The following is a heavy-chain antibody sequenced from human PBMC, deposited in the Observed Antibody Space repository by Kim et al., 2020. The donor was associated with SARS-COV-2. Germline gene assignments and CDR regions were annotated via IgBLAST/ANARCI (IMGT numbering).Heavy chain of an antibody. Sequence: YNPSLKSRVTISVDTSKNQFSLKLSSVTAADTAVYYCARVGPVAGTSLDYWGQGTLVTVSS. J-gene: IGHJ4*02. D-gene: IGHD6-19*01. CDR3: ARVGPVAGTSLDY. V-gene: IGHV4-39*01.